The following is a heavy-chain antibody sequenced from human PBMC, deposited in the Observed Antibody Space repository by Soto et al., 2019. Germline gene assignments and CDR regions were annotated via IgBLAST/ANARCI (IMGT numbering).Heavy chain of an antibody. J-gene: IGHJ5*01. Sequence: QVQLVESGGGVVQPGRSLRLTCAASGFTFSSNGMHWVRQAPGKGLEWVALVAYDGSKTYYGDSVRGRFTISRDNSENTLYPQINSLRAEDAAVYYCARCVGGSRYDNCGKDDSWGQGTLVTVCS. V-gene: IGHV3-30*03. D-gene: IGHD3-22*01. CDR3: ARCVGGSRYDNCGKDDS. CDR2: VAYDGSKT. CDR1: GFTFSSNG.